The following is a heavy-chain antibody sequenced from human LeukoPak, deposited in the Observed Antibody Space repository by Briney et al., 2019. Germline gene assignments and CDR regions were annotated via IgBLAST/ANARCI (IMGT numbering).Heavy chain of an antibody. Sequence: GGSLRLSCAASGFTVSTNYMSWVRQAPGKGLEWGSVIYSGGSTYYADSVKGRFTISRDNSKNTLYLQMNSLRAEDTAVYYCARETDGSGRPYYYYGMDVWGKGTTVTVSS. CDR3: ARETDGSGRPYYYYGMDV. D-gene: IGHD3-10*01. CDR2: IYSGGST. V-gene: IGHV3-53*01. CDR1: GFTVSTNY. J-gene: IGHJ6*04.